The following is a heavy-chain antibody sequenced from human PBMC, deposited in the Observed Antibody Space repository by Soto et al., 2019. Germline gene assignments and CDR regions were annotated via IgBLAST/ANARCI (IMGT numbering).Heavy chain of an antibody. CDR1: GITFINAW. V-gene: IGHV3-15*01. Sequence: ESGGDLVKPGGCLRLSCEASGITFINAWMSWVRQAPGKGLEWVGRIKNKADGGTADYAARVRGRFTISRDDSANTLFLQMNSLEIEDTAVYYCTTDPGDYEDFWGRGTLVTVSS. D-gene: IGHD4-17*01. CDR3: TTDPGDYEDF. CDR2: IKNKADGGTA. J-gene: IGHJ4*02.